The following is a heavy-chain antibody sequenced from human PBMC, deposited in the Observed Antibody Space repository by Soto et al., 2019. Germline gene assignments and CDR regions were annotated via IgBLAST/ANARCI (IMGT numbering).Heavy chain of an antibody. J-gene: IGHJ5*02. Sequence: GVSLRLSGTASGFTFSDSWMTWVRQAPGKGLEWVARIKPDESEKKYADSVKGRFSISRDNAKNSMYLQMDSLRGEDTAVYYCVRGGSNYASWGQGT. CDR1: GFTFSDSW. V-gene: IGHV3-7*01. D-gene: IGHD4-4*01. CDR3: VRGGSNYAS. CDR2: IKPDESEK.